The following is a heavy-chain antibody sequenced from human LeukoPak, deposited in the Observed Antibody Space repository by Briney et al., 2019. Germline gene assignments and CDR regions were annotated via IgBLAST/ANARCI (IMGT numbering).Heavy chain of an antibody. CDR1: GFSFSTYG. V-gene: IGHV3-30*18. CDR2: TSHDEKTK. Sequence: PGGSLRLSCAASGFSFSTYGMHWVRQAPGKGLEWLAVTSHDEKTKFYADSIKGRFTISRDNSKNTLYLQMNGLRTEDTAVYYCAKWGDYYENSGPDFDYWGQGTLVTVSS. CDR3: AKWGDYYENSGPDFDY. D-gene: IGHD3-22*01. J-gene: IGHJ4*02.